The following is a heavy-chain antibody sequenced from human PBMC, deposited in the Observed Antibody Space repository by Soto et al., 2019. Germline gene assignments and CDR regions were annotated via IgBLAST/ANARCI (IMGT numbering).Heavy chain of an antibody. Sequence: GGSLRLSCAASGFAFSSYAMSWVRQAPGKGLEWVSSISGSTSGTYYADAVKGRFTISRDNSNNTLYLQMNSLSAEDTAVYYYAKDRGFIDPFDYWGQGALVTVSS. V-gene: IGHV3-23*01. CDR1: GFAFSSYA. CDR3: AKDRGFIDPFDY. D-gene: IGHD3-16*02. CDR2: ISGSTSGT. J-gene: IGHJ4*02.